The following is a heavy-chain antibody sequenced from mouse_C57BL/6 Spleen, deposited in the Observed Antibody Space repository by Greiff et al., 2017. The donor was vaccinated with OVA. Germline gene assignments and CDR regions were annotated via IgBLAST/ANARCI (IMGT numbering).Heavy chain of an antibody. J-gene: IGHJ2*01. CDR1: GNSIPSGYY. CDR3: ARVAYDSDY. V-gene: IGHV3-6*01. D-gene: IGHD2-4*01. Sequence: ESGPGLVKPSQSLSLPCSVPGNSIPSGYYCNWIRQFPGTKLEWMGYISYVGSNNYNPSPKNRISSTRDTSKNQFILKLNAVTTEDTATYYCARVAYDSDYWGKGTTLTVSS. CDR2: ISYVGSN.